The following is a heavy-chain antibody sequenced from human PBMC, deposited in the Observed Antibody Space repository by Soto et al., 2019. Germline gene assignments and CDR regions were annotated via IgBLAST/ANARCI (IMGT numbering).Heavy chain of an antibody. Sequence: PGESLKISCAASGFTFSSYAMTWVRQAPGKGLEWVSTISGRGDYTYYADSVKGRFTISRDNSRNTLHLQMNSLRAEDTAVYYCASGGWYYFDYWGQGTLVTVSS. CDR3: ASGGWYYFDY. D-gene: IGHD6-19*01. J-gene: IGHJ4*02. CDR1: GFTFSSYA. V-gene: IGHV3-23*01. CDR2: ISGRGDYT.